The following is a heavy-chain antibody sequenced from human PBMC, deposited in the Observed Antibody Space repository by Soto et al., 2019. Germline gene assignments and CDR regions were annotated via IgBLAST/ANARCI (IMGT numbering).Heavy chain of an antibody. CDR3: ARARIDYYYGMDV. J-gene: IGHJ6*02. Sequence: TSESLSLTCAVSGGSISSSNWWSWVRQPPGKGLEWIGEIYHSGSTNYNPSLKSRVTISVDKSKNQFSLKLSSVTAADTAVYNCARARIDYYYGMDVWGQGTTVTVSS. CDR1: GGSISSSNW. CDR2: IYHSGST. V-gene: IGHV4-4*02.